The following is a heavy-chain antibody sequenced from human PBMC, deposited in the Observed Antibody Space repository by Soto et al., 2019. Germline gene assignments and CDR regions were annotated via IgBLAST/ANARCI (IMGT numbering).Heavy chain of an antibody. CDR1: GGSFSAYC. Sequence: SETLSLTCAVYGGSFSAYCWSWIRQPPGKGLEWIGEVSQSGSSNYNPSLKSRVTISVDTSKNQFSLRLSSVTAADTAVYYCAKDLGTLHATYFDYWGQGTLVTVSS. CDR2: VSQSGSS. V-gene: IGHV4-34*01. CDR3: AKDLGTLHATYFDY. D-gene: IGHD1-1*01. J-gene: IGHJ4*02.